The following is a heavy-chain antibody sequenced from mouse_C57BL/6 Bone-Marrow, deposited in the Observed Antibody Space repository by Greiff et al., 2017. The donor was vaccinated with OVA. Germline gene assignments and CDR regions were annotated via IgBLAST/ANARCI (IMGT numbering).Heavy chain of an antibody. CDR2: IDPSDSYT. J-gene: IGHJ3*01. CDR3: ASAVFAY. Sequence: QVQLQQPGAELVKPGASVKLSCKASGYTFTSYWMQWVKQRPGQGLEWIGEIDPSDSYTNYNQKFKGKATLTVDTSSSTAYMQLNSLTSEDSAVYYCASAVFAYWGQGTLDTVSA. V-gene: IGHV1-50*01. CDR1: GYTFTSYW.